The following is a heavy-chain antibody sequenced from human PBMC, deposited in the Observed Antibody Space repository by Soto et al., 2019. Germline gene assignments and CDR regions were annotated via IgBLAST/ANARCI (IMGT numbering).Heavy chain of an antibody. J-gene: IGHJ6*02. Sequence: QVQLQESGPGLVKPSQTLSLTCTVSGRSMSSGDYYWSRIHQPPGKGLEWIGYIYYSGSTYYNPSLKSRVTISVDTSKNQFSLKLSSVTAADTAVYYCASHDYAHYGMDVWGQGTTVTVSS. CDR2: IYYSGST. CDR1: GRSMSSGDYY. V-gene: IGHV4-30-4*01. D-gene: IGHD3-16*01. CDR3: ASHDYAHYGMDV.